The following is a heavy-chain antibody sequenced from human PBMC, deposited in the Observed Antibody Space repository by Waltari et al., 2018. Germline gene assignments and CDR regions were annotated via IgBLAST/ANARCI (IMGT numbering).Heavy chain of an antibody. D-gene: IGHD3-22*01. V-gene: IGHV4-4*07. Sequence: QVHLQESGPGLVKTSETLSLTCTVSGGSLYRYYWSGVRQPAGQGLEWIGHIYPRGSTNYSPCLRSRVTMSVDTSKRQFSLKLSSVTAADTAMYYCARDRYYDSSGYSQSYYYDSWGQGTLVTVSS. J-gene: IGHJ4*02. CDR1: GGSLYRYY. CDR2: IYPRGST. CDR3: ARDRYYDSSGYSQSYYYDS.